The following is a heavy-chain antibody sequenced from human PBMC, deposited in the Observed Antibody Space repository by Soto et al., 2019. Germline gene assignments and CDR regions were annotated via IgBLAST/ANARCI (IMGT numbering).Heavy chain of an antibody. Sequence: QMQLVQSGPEVKKPGTSVKGSCKASGFTFTSSAVQWVRQARRQRLEWIGWIVVGSGNTNYAQKFQERESITRDMSTSTAYMELSSLRSEDTAVYYCAALLCYCSGGSRSPYYYYYYGMDVWGQGTTVTVSS. CDR2: IVVGSGNT. V-gene: IGHV1-58*01. CDR3: AALLCYCSGGSRSPYYYYYYGMDV. J-gene: IGHJ6*02. D-gene: IGHD2-15*01. CDR1: GFTFTSSA.